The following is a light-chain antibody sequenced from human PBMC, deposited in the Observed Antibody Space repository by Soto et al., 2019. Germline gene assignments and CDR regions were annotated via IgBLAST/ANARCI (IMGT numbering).Light chain of an antibody. J-gene: IGKJ1*01. CDR3: QQYGSSSWT. Sequence: EDVLTLSVGALSLSQGERATLACRASQSASSTYLAWYQQKPGQAPRLLIYGASSRDTGIPDRFSGSGSGTGFTLTISRLEPEDFAVYYCQQYGSSSWTSGQGTK. CDR2: GAS. CDR1: QSASSTY. V-gene: IGKV3-20*01.